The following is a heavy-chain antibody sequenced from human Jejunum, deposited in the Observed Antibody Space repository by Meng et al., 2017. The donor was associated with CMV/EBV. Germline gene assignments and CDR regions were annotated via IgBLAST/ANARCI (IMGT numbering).Heavy chain of an antibody. CDR1: GGSISGYY. D-gene: IGHD2-2*01. V-gene: IGHV4-59*01. Sequence: VSGGSISGYYWSWIRQPPGKGLEWTGYIHYSGSTNYNPSLKSRVTISVDMSKNQFSLKLTSVTTADTAVYYCARYALDWEGFDYWGQGTLVTVSS. CDR2: IHYSGST. CDR3: ARYALDWEGFDY. J-gene: IGHJ4*02.